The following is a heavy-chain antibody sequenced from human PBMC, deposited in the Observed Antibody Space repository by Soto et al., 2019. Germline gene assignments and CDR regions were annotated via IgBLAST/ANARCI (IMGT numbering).Heavy chain of an antibody. V-gene: IGHV3-21*01. CDR3: ARAPYYYDSSGYFLF. CDR1: GFTFRNYG. Sequence: GGSLRLSCAASGFTFRNYGMNWVRQAPGKGLEWVLSISSSSSYIYYADSVKGRFTISRDNAKNSLYLQMNSLRAEDTAVYYCARAPYYYDSSGYFLFWGQGTLVTVSS. CDR2: ISSSSSYI. J-gene: IGHJ4*02. D-gene: IGHD3-22*01.